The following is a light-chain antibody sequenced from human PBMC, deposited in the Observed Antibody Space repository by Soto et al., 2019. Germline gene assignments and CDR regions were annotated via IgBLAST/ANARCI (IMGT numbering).Light chain of an antibody. Sequence: IHVTLSPASLSAFMGDRVTITCRASQNIDRHLNWYQQKPGGAPKLLIYAASGLPTGVPSRFSGSGSGTGFTLSISSLQPEDFATYYCHQSYDTVAITFGQGTRLEIK. CDR3: HQSYDTVAIT. V-gene: IGKV1-39*01. CDR1: QNIDRH. CDR2: AAS. J-gene: IGKJ5*01.